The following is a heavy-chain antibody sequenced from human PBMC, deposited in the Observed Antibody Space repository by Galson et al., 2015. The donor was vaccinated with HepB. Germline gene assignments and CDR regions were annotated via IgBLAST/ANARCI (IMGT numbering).Heavy chain of an antibody. V-gene: IGHV3-21*01. CDR2: ISSSSGYI. CDR3: AREWGAMVRGVIVGYYFDY. Sequence: SLRLSCAASGFTFSSYSMNWVRQAPGKGLEWVSSISSSSGYIYYADSVKGRFTISRDNAKNSLYLQMNSLRAEDTAVYYCAREWGAMVRGVIVGYYFDYWGQGTLVTVSS. CDR1: GFTFSSYS. D-gene: IGHD3-10*01. J-gene: IGHJ4*02.